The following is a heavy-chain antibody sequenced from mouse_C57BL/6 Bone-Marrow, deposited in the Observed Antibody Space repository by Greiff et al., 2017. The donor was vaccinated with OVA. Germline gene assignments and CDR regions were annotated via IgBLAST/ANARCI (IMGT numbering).Heavy chain of an antibody. V-gene: IGHV1-64*01. CDR1: GYTFTSYW. Sequence: QVHVKQPGAELVKPGASVKLSCKASGYTFTSYWMHWVKQRPGQGLEWIGMIHPNSGSTNYNEKFKSKATLTVDKSSSTAYMQLSSLTSEDSAVYYCARGGLLRFFDYWGQGTTLTVSS. CDR3: ARGGLLRFFDY. CDR2: IHPNSGST. D-gene: IGHD1-1*01. J-gene: IGHJ2*01.